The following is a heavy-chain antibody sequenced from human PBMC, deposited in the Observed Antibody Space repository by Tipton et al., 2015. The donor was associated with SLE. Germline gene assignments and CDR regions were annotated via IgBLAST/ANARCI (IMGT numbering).Heavy chain of an antibody. CDR1: GGSISSNNYF. CDR3: ARAEWGLRREDYSFDL. J-gene: IGHJ2*01. D-gene: IGHD1-26*01. CDR2: VYYAGTS. Sequence: TLSLTCTVSGGSISSNNYFWGWIRQPPGKGLEWIGSVYYAGTSYYNPSLNSRVTISVDTTKNQFSLTLRSVTAADTAVYYCARAEWGLRREDYSFDLWGRGTLVTVSS. V-gene: IGHV4-39*07.